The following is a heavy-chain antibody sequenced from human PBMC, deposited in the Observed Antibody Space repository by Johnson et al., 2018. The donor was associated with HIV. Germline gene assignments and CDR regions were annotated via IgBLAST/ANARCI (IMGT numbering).Heavy chain of an antibody. V-gene: IGHV3-30*02. CDR2: IRYDGSNK. CDR1: GFTFSSYG. D-gene: IGHD3-16*01. Sequence: QVQLVESGGGVVQPGGSLRLSCAASGFTFSSYGMHWVRQAPGKGLEWVAFIRYDGSNKYYADSVKGRFTISRDNSKNTLYLQMNSLRAEDTAVYYCAKDMRVGELYQDAGESWGEGTLGTVA. J-gene: IGHJ3*02. CDR3: AKDMRVGELYQDAGES.